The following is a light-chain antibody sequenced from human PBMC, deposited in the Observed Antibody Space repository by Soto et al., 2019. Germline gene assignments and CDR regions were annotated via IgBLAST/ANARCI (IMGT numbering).Light chain of an antibody. Sequence: QSALTQPASLSGSPGQSITISCTGTSSDVGSYNLVSWYQQHPGKAPKVMIYEVSKRPSGVSNRFSGSKSGNTASLTISGLQAEDEADYYCCSYAGSSTLYVFGTGTKVTVL. V-gene: IGLV2-23*02. CDR1: SSDVGSYNL. J-gene: IGLJ1*01. CDR3: CSYAGSSTLYV. CDR2: EVS.